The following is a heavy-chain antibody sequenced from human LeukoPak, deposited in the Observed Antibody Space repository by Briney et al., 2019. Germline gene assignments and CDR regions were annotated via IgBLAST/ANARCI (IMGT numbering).Heavy chain of an antibody. CDR1: GFTFGDYG. CDR2: ISWNSDST. Sequence: RSGGSLRLSCEGSGFTFGDYGMSWLRQAPGKGPEWVAGISWNSDSTGYPDSVKGRFTISRDNAKNSLYLQMNSLRVEDTALYYCARDRRGITGTEWFDPWGQGTLVTVSS. J-gene: IGHJ5*02. V-gene: IGHV3-20*04. D-gene: IGHD1-20*01. CDR3: ARDRRGITGTEWFDP.